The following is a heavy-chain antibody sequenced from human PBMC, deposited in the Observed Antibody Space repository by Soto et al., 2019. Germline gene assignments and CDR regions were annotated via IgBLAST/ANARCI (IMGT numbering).Heavy chain of an antibody. CDR2: INPSGGST. V-gene: IGHV1-46*03. Sequence: GASVKVSCKASGYTFTGYSMHWVRQAPGQGLEWMGIINPSGGSTSYAQKFQGRVTMTRDTSTSTVYMELSSLRSEDTAVYYCARDQRLTMIVVVITPLAQGLYGMDVWGQGTTVTVSS. D-gene: IGHD3-22*01. CDR1: GYTFTGYS. CDR3: ARDQRLTMIVVVITPLAQGLYGMDV. J-gene: IGHJ6*02.